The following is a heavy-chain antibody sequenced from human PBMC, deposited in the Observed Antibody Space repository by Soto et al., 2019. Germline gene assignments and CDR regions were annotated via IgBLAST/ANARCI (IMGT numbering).Heavy chain of an antibody. CDR2: LNPNSGDT. V-gene: IGHV1-8*01. CDR3: ATSGGGWYLY. J-gene: IGHJ4*02. D-gene: IGHD6-19*01. CDR1: GYTFSSYD. Sequence: QVQLVQSGAEVKKPGASVKVSCKASGYTFSSYDINWVRQATGQGLEWMGWLNPNSGDTGYAQKFQGRVRLPRNTTIYTAYRELSSLTSDDTAVYYCATSGGGWYLYWGQGTLVTVSS.